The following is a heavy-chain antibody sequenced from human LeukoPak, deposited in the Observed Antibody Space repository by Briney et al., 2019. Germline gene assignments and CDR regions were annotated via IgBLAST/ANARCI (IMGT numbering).Heavy chain of an antibody. D-gene: IGHD6-19*01. V-gene: IGHV4-59*01. J-gene: IGHJ4*02. CDR3: ARASGWYFFDY. CDR2: IYYSGST. CDR1: GGSISSYY. Sequence: SETPSLTCTVSGGSISSYYWSWIRQPPGKGLEWIGYIYYSGSTNYNPSLKSRVTISVDTSKNQFSLKLSSVTAADTAVYYCARASGWYFFDYWGQGTLVTVSS.